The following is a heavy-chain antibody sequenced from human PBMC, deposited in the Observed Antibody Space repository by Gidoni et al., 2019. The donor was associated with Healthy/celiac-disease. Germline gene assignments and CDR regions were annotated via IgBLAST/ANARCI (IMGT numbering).Heavy chain of an antibody. CDR2: IIPILGIA. CDR1: GGTFSSYA. J-gene: IGHJ6*02. D-gene: IGHD3-9*01. Sequence: QVQLVQSGAEVKKPGSSVKVSCKASGGTFSSYAISWVRQAPGQGLEWMGRIIPILGIANYAQKFQGRVTITADKSTSTAYMELSSLRSEDTAVYYCALIGDYYDILTGYSNYYYGMDVWGQGTTVTVSS. V-gene: IGHV1-69*04. CDR3: ALIGDYYDILTGYSNYYYGMDV.